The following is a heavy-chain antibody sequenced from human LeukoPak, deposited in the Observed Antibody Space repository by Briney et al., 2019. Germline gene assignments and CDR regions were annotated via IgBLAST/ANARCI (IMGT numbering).Heavy chain of an antibody. J-gene: IGHJ6*03. Sequence: SETLSLTCTVSGGSDSTTTYQWGWLRQSPGRGLEWIGNIYIGGNTYYNPSLRYRVTVSVDSSKNQFSLQLNSVTAADTAIYYCARLRRTTVTTYNYYHYMDVWGKGTTVTVSS. CDR3: ARLRRTTVTTYNYYHYMDV. CDR1: GGSDSTTTYQ. V-gene: IGHV4-39*01. CDR2: IYIGGNT. D-gene: IGHD4-11*01.